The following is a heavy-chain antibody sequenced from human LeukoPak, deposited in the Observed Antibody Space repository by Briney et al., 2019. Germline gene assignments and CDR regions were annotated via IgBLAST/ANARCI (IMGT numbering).Heavy chain of an antibody. CDR2: IYYSGST. V-gene: IGHV4-59*01. Sequence: SETLSLTCTVSGGSISYYYWSWIRQPPGKGLEWIGYIYYSGSTNYNPSLKSRVTISVDTSKNQFSLKLNSVTAVDTAVYYCARITYGDNHFDIWGQGTMVTVSS. J-gene: IGHJ3*02. CDR1: GGSISYYY. D-gene: IGHD4-23*01. CDR3: ARITYGDNHFDI.